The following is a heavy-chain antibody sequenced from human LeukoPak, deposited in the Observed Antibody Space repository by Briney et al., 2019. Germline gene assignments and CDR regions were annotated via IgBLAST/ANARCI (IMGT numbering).Heavy chain of an antibody. CDR3: ARGSSSWYMLNAFDI. CDR2: IYTSGST. D-gene: IGHD6-13*01. J-gene: IGHJ3*02. V-gene: IGHV4-4*07. Sequence: SETLSLTCTVSGGSISSYYWSWIRQPAGKGLEWIGRIYTSGSTNYNPSLKSRVTMSVDTSKNQFSLKLSSMTAADTAVYYCARGSSSWYMLNAFDIWGQGTMVTVSS. CDR1: GGSISSYY.